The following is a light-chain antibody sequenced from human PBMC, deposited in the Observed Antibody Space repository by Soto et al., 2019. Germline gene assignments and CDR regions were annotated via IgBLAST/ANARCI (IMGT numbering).Light chain of an antibody. CDR2: DAS. Sequence: EFVLTQSPGTLSLSPGERATLSCRASQTVRNNSLAWYQPKPGQAPRLLIYDASSRATGIPDRFSGGGSGTAFTLTISRLEPEDFAVYYCQQFSSYPLTFGGGTKVDIK. J-gene: IGKJ4*01. CDR1: QTVRNNS. V-gene: IGKV3-20*01. CDR3: QQFSSYPLT.